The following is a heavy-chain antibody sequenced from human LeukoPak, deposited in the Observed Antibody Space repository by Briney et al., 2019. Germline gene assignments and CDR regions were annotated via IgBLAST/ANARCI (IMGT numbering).Heavy chain of an antibody. V-gene: IGHV5-51*01. CDR1: GYSFTIYW. D-gene: IGHD2-15*01. J-gene: IGHJ4*02. CDR3: ARLVVSGVRGLHYFDY. Sequence: GESLKISCKGSGYSFTIYWIGWVRQMPGKGLEWMGIIYPDDSDTRYSPSFQGQVTISADKSISTACLQWSSLKASDTAMYYCARLVVSGVRGLHYFDYWGQGTLVTVSS. CDR2: IYPDDSDT.